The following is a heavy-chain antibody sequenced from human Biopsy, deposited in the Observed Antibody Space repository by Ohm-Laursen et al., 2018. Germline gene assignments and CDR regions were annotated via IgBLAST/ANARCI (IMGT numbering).Heavy chain of an antibody. CDR1: GYTFTSYG. J-gene: IGHJ4*02. Sequence: GATVKISCKASGYTFTSYGINWVRQAPGQGLEWMGWISAYNGNTNYAQKLQGRVTMTTDTSTSTAYMELRSLRSDDTAVYYCARDQVAVAGTSIDYWGQGTLVTVSS. CDR3: ARDQVAVAGTSIDY. V-gene: IGHV1-18*01. CDR2: ISAYNGNT. D-gene: IGHD6-19*01.